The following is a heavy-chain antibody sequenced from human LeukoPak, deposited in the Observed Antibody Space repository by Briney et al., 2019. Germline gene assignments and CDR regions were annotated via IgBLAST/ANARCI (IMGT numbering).Heavy chain of an antibody. Sequence: ASVKVSCKASGYTFTSYGISWVRQAPGQGLEWMGWISAYNGDTNYAQKLQGRVTMTTDISTSTVYMELSSLRSEDTAVYYCARERVVGYYYDSSGYFPDAFDIWGQGTMVTVSS. CDR2: ISAYNGDT. CDR3: ARERVVGYYYDSSGYFPDAFDI. CDR1: GYTFTSYG. J-gene: IGHJ3*02. D-gene: IGHD3-22*01. V-gene: IGHV1-18*01.